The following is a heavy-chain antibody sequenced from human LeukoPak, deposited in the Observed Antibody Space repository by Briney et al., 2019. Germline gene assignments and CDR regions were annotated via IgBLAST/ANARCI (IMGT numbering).Heavy chain of an antibody. J-gene: IGHJ5*02. CDR1: GFTFSTYG. Sequence: GGSLRLSCATSGFTFSTYGMHWVRQAPGKGLEWVSYISGSSASIYHADSVKGRFTISRDNAKNSLYLQMNSLRAEDTAVYYCARDVGYRSWFDPWGQGTLVIVSS. CDR2: ISGSSASI. CDR3: ARDVGYRSWFDP. V-gene: IGHV3-48*01. D-gene: IGHD5-18*01.